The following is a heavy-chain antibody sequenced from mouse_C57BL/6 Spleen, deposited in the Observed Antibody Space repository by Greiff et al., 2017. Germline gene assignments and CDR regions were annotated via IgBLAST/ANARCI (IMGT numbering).Heavy chain of an antibody. V-gene: IGHV1-74*01. D-gene: IGHD3-2*02. CDR2: INPSDSDT. J-gene: IGHJ2*01. CDR3: AIGASYSAGIYFCY. CDR1: GYTFTSYW. Sequence: QVQLQQPGAELVKPGASVKVSCKASGYTFTSYWMHWVKQRPGQGLEWIGRINPSDSDTNYNQKFKGKATLTVDKSSSTAYMQLSSLTSEDSAVYYCAIGASYSAGIYFCYWGQGTTLTVAS.